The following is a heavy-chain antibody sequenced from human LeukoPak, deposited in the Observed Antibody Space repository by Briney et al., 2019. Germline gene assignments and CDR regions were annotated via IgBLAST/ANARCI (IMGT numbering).Heavy chain of an antibody. CDR1: GFTFSNAW. CDR3: ASITAAGYLDY. J-gene: IGHJ4*02. D-gene: IGHD6-13*01. V-gene: IGHV3-15*01. CDR2: IKSKTDGGTT. Sequence: GGSLRLSCAASGFTFSNAWMSWVRQAPGKGLEWVGRIKSKTDGGTTDYAAPVKGRFTISRDDSKNTLYLQMNSLKTEDTAVYYCASITAAGYLDYWGQGTLVTVSS.